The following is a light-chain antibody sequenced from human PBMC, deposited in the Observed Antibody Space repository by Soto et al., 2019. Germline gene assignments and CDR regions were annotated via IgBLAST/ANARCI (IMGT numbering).Light chain of an antibody. J-gene: IGKJ1*01. CDR1: QTVSSSY. CDR2: DAS. V-gene: IGKV3D-20*01. CDR3: QLFGSAPQT. Sequence: EIVLTQSPATLSLSPGERATLSCGASQTVSSSYLAWYQHKPGLAPRLLIYDASSRATGIPDRFSGSVSGTVFALAISRLELEDFAVYYCQLFGSAPQTFGQGNKVEIK.